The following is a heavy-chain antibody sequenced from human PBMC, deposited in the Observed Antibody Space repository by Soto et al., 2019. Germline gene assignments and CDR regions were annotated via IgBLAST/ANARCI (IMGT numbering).Heavy chain of an antibody. Sequence: SETLSLTCTVSGVSISGSRYYWGWIRQPPGRGLEWIGNIYYSGSTYYTPALKSRVTLSVDTSKNQFSLNLNSVTAADTAAYYCARGGIPPSGYGIAYAMDVWGQGTTVTVSS. CDR3: ARGGIPPSGYGIAYAMDV. V-gene: IGHV4-39*01. CDR1: GVSISGSRYY. CDR2: IYYSGST. J-gene: IGHJ6*02. D-gene: IGHD1-26*01.